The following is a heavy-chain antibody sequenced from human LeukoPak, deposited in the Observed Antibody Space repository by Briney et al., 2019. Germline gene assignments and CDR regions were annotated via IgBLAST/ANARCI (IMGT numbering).Heavy chain of an antibody. V-gene: IGHV4-59*01. J-gene: IGHJ4*02. CDR2: IYYSGST. CDR1: GGSFSGYY. CDR3: ARGVFVFDY. Sequence: SETLSLTCAVYGGSFSGYYWSWIRQPPGKGLEWIGYIYYSGSTNYNPSLKSRVTISVDTSKNQFSLKLSSVTAADTAVYYCARGVFVFDYWGQGTLVTVSS.